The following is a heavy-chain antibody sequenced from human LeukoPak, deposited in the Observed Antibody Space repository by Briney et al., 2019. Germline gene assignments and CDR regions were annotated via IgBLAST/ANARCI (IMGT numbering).Heavy chain of an antibody. V-gene: IGHV1-18*01. Sequence: ASVTVSFMASGYTFTIYGISWVRQAPGQGGEGMGWISAYNGNTNYAQKLQGRVTMTTDTSTSTAYMELRSLRSDDTAVYYCARGPNSVYCSGGSCYLGVFWFDPWGQGTLVTASS. J-gene: IGHJ5*02. CDR3: ARGPNSVYCSGGSCYLGVFWFDP. CDR2: ISAYNGNT. D-gene: IGHD2-15*01. CDR1: GYTFTIYG.